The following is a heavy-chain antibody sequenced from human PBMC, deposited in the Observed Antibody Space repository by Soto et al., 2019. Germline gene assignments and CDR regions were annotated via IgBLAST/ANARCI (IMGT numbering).Heavy chain of an antibody. CDR2: IYYSGTT. Sequence: QVQLQESGPGLVKPSDTLSLTCAVSGYSISSSNWWGWIRQPPGKGLEWIGYIYYSGTTYYNPSLKSRVTMSVDTSTTQFSRKLTSVTAVDTAVYYCARRESQGPMDYWGQGTLVTVSS. D-gene: IGHD1-26*01. CDR3: ARRESQGPMDY. CDR1: GYSISSSNW. J-gene: IGHJ4*02. V-gene: IGHV4-28*01.